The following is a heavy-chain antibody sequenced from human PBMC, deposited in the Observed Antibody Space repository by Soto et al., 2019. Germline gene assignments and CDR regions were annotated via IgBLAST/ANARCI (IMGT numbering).Heavy chain of an antibody. J-gene: IGHJ3*02. CDR2: ISGHNGNT. CDR1: GYTFASYG. D-gene: IGHD3-22*01. CDR3: ARVGAYYLNAFDI. V-gene: IGHV1-18*01. Sequence: ASVKVSCKASGYTFASYGITWVRQAPGQGLEWMGRISGHNGNTKYTQKLQGRVTMTRDTSTSTACMELRSLRSDDTAVYYCARVGAYYLNAFDIWGQGTMVTVSS.